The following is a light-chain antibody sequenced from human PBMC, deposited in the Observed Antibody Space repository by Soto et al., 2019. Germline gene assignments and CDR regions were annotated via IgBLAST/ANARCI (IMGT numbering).Light chain of an antibody. J-gene: IGKJ2*01. CDR2: GAS. Sequence: EIVMTQSPATLSVSPGERATFSFRASQSVSSNLAWYQQKPGQAPRLLIYGASTRATGIPARFSGSGSGTEFTLTISSLQSEDFAVYYCQEYNNWPPMYTFGQGTKLEIK. CDR1: QSVSSN. CDR3: QEYNNWPPMYT. V-gene: IGKV3-15*01.